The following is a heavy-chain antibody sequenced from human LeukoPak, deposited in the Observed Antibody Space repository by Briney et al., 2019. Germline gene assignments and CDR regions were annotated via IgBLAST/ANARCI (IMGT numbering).Heavy chain of an antibody. CDR1: GFTVSSNY. D-gene: IGHD5-24*01. CDR2: IYSGGST. J-gene: IGHJ4*02. CDR3: ARPRNGYNSLDY. Sequence: GGSLRLSCAASGFTVSSNYMSWVRQAPGKGLEWVSVIYSGGSTFYADSVKGRFTISRDNSKSTLYLQMNSLRAEDTAVYFCARPRNGYNSLDYWGWGTLVTVSS. V-gene: IGHV3-53*01.